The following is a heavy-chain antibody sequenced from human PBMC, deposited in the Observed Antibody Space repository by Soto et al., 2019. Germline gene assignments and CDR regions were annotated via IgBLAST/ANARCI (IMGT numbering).Heavy chain of an antibody. CDR1: GGSISSSSYY. V-gene: IGHV4-39*01. CDR3: GSLELAAPGPIDY. D-gene: IGHD6-13*01. CDR2: IYYSGST. J-gene: IGHJ4*02. Sequence: SETLSLTCTVSGGSISSSSYYWGWIRQPPGKGLEWIGSIYYSGSTYYNPSLKSRVTISVDTSKNQFSLKLSSGTAADTAVYYSGSLELAAPGPIDYCGEGTLVPVAS.